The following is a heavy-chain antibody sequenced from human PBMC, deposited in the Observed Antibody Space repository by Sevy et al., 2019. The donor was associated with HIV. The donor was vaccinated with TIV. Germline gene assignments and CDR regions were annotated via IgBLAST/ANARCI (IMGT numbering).Heavy chain of an antibody. D-gene: IGHD2-2*01. CDR2: IYHSGST. Sequence: SETLSLTCAVSGYSISSGYYWGWIRQPPGKGLEWIGGIYHSGSTYYNPSLKSRVTISVDTSKNQFSLKLSSVTAADTAVYYCARDSAYCSSTSCLQPLDYWGQGTLVTVSS. J-gene: IGHJ4*02. CDR1: GYSISSGYY. V-gene: IGHV4-38-2*02. CDR3: ARDSAYCSSTSCLQPLDY.